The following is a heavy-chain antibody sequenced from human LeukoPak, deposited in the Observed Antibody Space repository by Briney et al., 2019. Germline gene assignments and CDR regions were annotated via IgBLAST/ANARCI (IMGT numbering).Heavy chain of an antibody. Sequence: PSETLSLTCAVYGGSFSGYYWSWIRQPPGKGLEWIGEINHSGSTNYNPSLKSRVTISVDTSKNQFSLKLSSVTAADTAVYYCARDLGAVRSRSSGPGYQYYGMDVWGQGTTVTVSS. J-gene: IGHJ6*02. CDR3: ARDLGAVRSRSSGPGYQYYGMDV. D-gene: IGHD6-19*01. CDR2: INHSGST. V-gene: IGHV4-34*01. CDR1: GGSFSGYY.